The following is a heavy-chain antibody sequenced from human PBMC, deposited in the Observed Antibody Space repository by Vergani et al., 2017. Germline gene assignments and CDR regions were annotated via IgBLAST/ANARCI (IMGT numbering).Heavy chain of an antibody. V-gene: IGHV3-33*01. CDR2: TWYDGNNK. J-gene: IGHJ5*02. Sequence: QVQLVESGGGVVQPGRSLRLSCAASGFTFNQYGMHWVRQAPGKGLEWVAVTWYDGNNKHYADSVKGRFTISRDNSKSTMYLQMNSLRDEYTGVYYCARDLRLLYNRFDPWGQGTLVTVSS. D-gene: IGHD1-14*01. CDR3: ARDLRLLYNRFDP. CDR1: GFTFNQYG.